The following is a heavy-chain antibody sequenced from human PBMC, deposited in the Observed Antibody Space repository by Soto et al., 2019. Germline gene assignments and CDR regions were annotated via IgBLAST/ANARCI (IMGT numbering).Heavy chain of an antibody. CDR1: GDSITSYY. CDR2: ISYSGSA. Sequence: QMQLQESGPGLVKPSETLSLTCTVSGDSITSYYWSWIRQPPGKGLEWIGHISYSGSADYNPSLGSRVTISVATSKTHFSLRLSSVTAADTAVYYCARDYAFPGGFDYWGQGTLVTVSS. J-gene: IGHJ4*02. D-gene: IGHD3-3*01. CDR3: ARDYAFPGGFDY. V-gene: IGHV4-59*12.